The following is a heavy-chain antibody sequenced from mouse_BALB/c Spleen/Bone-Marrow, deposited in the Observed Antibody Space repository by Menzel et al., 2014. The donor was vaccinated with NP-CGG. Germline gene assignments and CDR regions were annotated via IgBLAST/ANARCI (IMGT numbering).Heavy chain of an antibody. J-gene: IGHJ4*01. V-gene: IGHV7-3*02. CDR1: GFTFTDYY. CDR3: ARFPMDY. CDR2: IRNKAYGYTT. Sequence: EVKLVESGGGLVQPGGSLRLSCTTSGFTFTDYYMSWVRQPPGKALEWLAFIRNKAYGYTTEYSASVRGRFTISRHNSQSILYLQMNTLRAEDSATYYCARFPMDYWGQGTSVTVSS.